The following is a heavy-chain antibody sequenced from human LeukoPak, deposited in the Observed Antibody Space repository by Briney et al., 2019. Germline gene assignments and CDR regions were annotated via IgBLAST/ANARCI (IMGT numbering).Heavy chain of an antibody. J-gene: IGHJ4*02. CDR1: GGSMSYYY. CDR3: ARQDSSGSYY. CDR2: IYHSVST. Sequence: SETLSLTCTVSGGSMSYYYWTWIRQPPGKGLQWIGYIYHSVSTNYNPSLKRRVTISMDTSKNQFSLKMSAVTAADTAVYYCARQDSSGSYYWGQGALVTVSS. D-gene: IGHD3-22*01. V-gene: IGHV4-59*08.